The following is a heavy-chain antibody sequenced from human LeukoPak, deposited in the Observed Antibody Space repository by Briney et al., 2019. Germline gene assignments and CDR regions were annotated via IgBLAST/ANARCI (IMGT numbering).Heavy chain of an antibody. D-gene: IGHD2-2*01. J-gene: IGHJ4*02. CDR2: LDNSGRDT. Sequence: GGSLRLSCTASGFTFGFTFRSFWMSWVRQAPGRGLDWVSSLDNSGRDTYYADSVKGRFTISRDNSKNTLYLQMNSLRVEDTAVYYCVKTSDGCSISSCSFDYWGQGALVSVSA. V-gene: IGHV3-23*01. CDR1: GFTFGFTFRSFW. CDR3: VKTSDGCSISSCSFDY.